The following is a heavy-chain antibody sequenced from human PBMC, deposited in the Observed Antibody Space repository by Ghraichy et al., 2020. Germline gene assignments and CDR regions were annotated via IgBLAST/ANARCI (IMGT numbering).Heavy chain of an antibody. CDR1: GGSISSSNW. Sequence: SETLSLTCAVSGGSISSSNWWSWVRQPPGKGLEWIGEIYHSGSTNYNPSLKSRVTISVDKSKNQFSLKLSSVTAADTAVYYCASVPLYYYDSSGYPLPVWGQGTLVTVSS. CDR3: ASVPLYYYDSSGYPLPV. J-gene: IGHJ4*02. V-gene: IGHV4-4*02. D-gene: IGHD3-22*01. CDR2: IYHSGST.